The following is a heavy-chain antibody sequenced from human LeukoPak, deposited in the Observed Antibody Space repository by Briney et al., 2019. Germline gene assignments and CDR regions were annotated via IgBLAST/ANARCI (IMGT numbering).Heavy chain of an antibody. CDR3: ARTPLVIVPAALGYGYYYGMDV. J-gene: IGHJ6*02. V-gene: IGHV4-4*07. D-gene: IGHD2-2*01. Sequence: PSETLSLTCTVSGGSISNYYWSWIRQPAGRGLNWIGRIYTSGSTNYNPSLKSRVTMSVDTSKNQFSLKLSSVTAADTAVYYCARTPLVIVPAALGYGYYYGMDVWGQGTTVTVSS. CDR2: IYTSGST. CDR1: GGSISNYY.